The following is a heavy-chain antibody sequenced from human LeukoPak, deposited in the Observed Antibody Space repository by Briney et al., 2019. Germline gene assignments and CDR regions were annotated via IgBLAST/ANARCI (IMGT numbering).Heavy chain of an antibody. CDR1: GYTFTGYY. CDR2: INPNSGGT. Sequence: ASVKVSCKTSGYTFTGYYMHWVRQAPGQGLEWMGWINPNSGGTNYAQKFQGRVTMTRDTSISTAYMELSRLRSDDTAVYYCARYKDSSGWYGWFDPWGQGTLVTVSP. J-gene: IGHJ5*02. CDR3: ARYKDSSGWYGWFDP. V-gene: IGHV1-2*02. D-gene: IGHD6-19*01.